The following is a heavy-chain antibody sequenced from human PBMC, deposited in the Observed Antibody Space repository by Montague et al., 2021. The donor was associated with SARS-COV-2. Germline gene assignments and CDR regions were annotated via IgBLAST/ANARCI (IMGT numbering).Heavy chain of an antibody. CDR2: SDWDDNK. V-gene: IGHV2-70*16. J-gene: IGHJ4*02. D-gene: IGHD3-9*01. Sequence: PVLVKPTQTLTLTCTFSGFSLSTSGMCVSWVRQPPGKALEWLALSDWDDNKFYSTSLKTRLTISKDTSKNQVVLTMNNVDPVDTATYYCARRLYDFLTGYYRAFDFWGQGTLVTVSS. CDR1: GFSLSTSGMC. CDR3: ARRLYDFLTGYYRAFDF.